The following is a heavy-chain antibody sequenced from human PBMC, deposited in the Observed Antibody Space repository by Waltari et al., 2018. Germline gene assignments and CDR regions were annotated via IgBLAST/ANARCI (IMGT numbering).Heavy chain of an antibody. CDR2: ITWNGGII. CDR3: ARYLNWGLPRFDN. Sequence: EVQLAESGGAVVRPGGSLRLTCVASGSKFTAYGMTWVRRVPGKGLEWVSGITWNGGIISYSDSVKGRFTITRDNDKNSLSLQMTSLRVEDTALYYCARYLNWGLPRFDNWGQGTQVTVSS. CDR1: GSKFTAYG. J-gene: IGHJ4*02. V-gene: IGHV3-20*04. D-gene: IGHD3-16*01.